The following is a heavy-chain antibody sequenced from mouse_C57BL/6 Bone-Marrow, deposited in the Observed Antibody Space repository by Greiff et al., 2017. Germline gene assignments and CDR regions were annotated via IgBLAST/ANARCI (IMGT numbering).Heavy chain of an antibody. Sequence: VQGVESGPELVKPGASVKISCKASGYAFSSSWMNWVKQRPGKGLEWIGRIYPGDGDTNYNGKFKGKATLTADKSSSTAYMQLSSLTSEDSAVYFCSGGGYDAWFAVWGTGTLVTVSA. CDR1: GYAFSSSW. CDR3: SGGGYDAWFAV. V-gene: IGHV1-82*01. D-gene: IGHD2-2*01. J-gene: IGHJ3*01. CDR2: IYPGDGDT.